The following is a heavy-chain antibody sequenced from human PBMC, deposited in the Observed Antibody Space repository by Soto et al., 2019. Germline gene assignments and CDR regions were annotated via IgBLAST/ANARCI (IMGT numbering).Heavy chain of an antibody. V-gene: IGHV1-46*03. D-gene: IGHD3-10*01. CDR1: GYTFTSYY. J-gene: IGHJ6*02. Sequence: ALVKVSCKASGYTFTSYYMHWVRQAPGQGLEWMGIINPSGGSTSYAQKFQGRVTMTRDTSTSTVYMELSSLRSEDTAVYYCARDQITMVPGTGYYGMDVWGQGTTVTVS. CDR3: ARDQITMVPGTGYYGMDV. CDR2: INPSGGST.